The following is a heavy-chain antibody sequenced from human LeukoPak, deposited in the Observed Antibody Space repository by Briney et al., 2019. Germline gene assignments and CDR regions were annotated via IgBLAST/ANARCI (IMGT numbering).Heavy chain of an antibody. J-gene: IGHJ6*04. CDR2: IYYSGST. Sequence: SQTLSLTCTVSGGSISSGDYYWSWIRQPPGKGLEWIGYIYYSGSTYYNPSLKSRVTISVDTSKNQFSLKLSSVTAADTAVYYCAREVPMPNFYYGMDVWGKGTTVTVSS. V-gene: IGHV4-30-4*01. CDR1: GGSISSGDYY. D-gene: IGHD1-1*01. CDR3: AREVPMPNFYYGMDV.